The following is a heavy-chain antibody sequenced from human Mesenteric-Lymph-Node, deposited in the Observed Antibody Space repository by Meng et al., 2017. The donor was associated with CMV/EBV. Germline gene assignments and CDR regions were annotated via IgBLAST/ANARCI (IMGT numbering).Heavy chain of an antibody. V-gene: IGHV1-18*04. CDR3: ARAGDCSSTSCYLVWFDP. CDR1: YTFTGYY. Sequence: YTFTGYYIHWVRQAPGQGLEWMGWINPNSGDTNYAQKLQGRVTMTTDTSTSTAYMELRSLRSDDTAVYYCARAGDCSSTSCYLVWFDPWGQGTLVTVSS. CDR2: INPNSGDT. J-gene: IGHJ5*02. D-gene: IGHD2-2*01.